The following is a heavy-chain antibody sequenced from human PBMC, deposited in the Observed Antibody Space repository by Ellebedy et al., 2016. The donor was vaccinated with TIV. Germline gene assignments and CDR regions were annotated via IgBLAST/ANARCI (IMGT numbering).Heavy chain of an antibody. CDR2: IYYSGST. CDR1: GGSISSYY. D-gene: IGHD2-15*01. J-gene: IGHJ4*02. CDR3: ARDTRSGLVAD. Sequence: SETLSLTCTVPGGSISSYYWRWIRQPPGKGLEWIGYIYYSGSTTSNPSLKSRVTISVDTSKNQFSLKLSSVTAADTAVYYCARDTRSGLVADWGQGTLVTVSS. V-gene: IGHV4-59*01.